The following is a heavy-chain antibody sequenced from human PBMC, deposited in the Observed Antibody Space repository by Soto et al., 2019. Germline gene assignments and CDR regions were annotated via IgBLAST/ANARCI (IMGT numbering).Heavy chain of an antibody. V-gene: IGHV1-3*01. CDR1: GYTFTIYA. Sequence: PVKRSCKGSGYTFTIYAMHWVRHAPEQRLERMGRINAVNGNTKYSQKFQGRVTITRDTSASTAYTELSSLRSEDTAVYYCARDNYDYVWGSYRYTRGSYGEYLAFDYWGQGTLDTVSS. J-gene: IGHJ4*02. CDR3: ARDNYDYVWGSYRYTRGSYGEYLAFDY. D-gene: IGHD3-16*02. CDR2: INAVNGNT.